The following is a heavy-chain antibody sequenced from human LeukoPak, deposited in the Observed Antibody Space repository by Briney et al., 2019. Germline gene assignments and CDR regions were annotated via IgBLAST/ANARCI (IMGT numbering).Heavy chain of an antibody. CDR3: ARGVDPWPWFFDL. CDR2: ISPYNGKT. CDR1: GYTFTSYG. Sequence: ASVKVSCKASGYTFTSYGILWVRQAPGQGLEWMGWISPYNGKTNYAQKFRGRVTMTTDTYTTTAYMELRSLMSDDTAVYYCARGVDPWPWFFDLWGRGTLVTVSS. J-gene: IGHJ2*01. V-gene: IGHV1-18*01.